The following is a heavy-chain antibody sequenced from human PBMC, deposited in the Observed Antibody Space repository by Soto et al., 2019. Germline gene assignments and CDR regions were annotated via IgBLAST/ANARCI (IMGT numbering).Heavy chain of an antibody. V-gene: IGHV1-3*01. J-gene: IGHJ6*02. Sequence: ASVKVSCKASGYTFTSYAMHWVRQAPGQRLEWMGWINAGNGNTKYSQKFQGRVTITRDTSAGTAYMELSSLRSEDTAVYYCARVSRVAATHYGMDVWGQGTTVTVSS. CDR2: INAGNGNT. CDR3: ARVSRVAATHYGMDV. D-gene: IGHD2-15*01. CDR1: GYTFTSYA.